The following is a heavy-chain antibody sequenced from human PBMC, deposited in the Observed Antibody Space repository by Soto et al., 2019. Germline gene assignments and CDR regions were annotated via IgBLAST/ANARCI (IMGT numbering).Heavy chain of an antibody. V-gene: IGHV3-23*01. D-gene: IGHD6-13*01. CDR2: ISVTGAST. CDR3: AKIRSIAAAFSDY. CDR1: GLTFSGSA. Sequence: GSLRLSCAASGLTFSGSAMSWVRQAPGKGLEWVSSISVTGASTYYADSVQGRFTVSRDNSKDTFFLEMNSLRAEDTAVYFCAKIRSIAAAFSDYWGQGTLVTVSS. J-gene: IGHJ4*02.